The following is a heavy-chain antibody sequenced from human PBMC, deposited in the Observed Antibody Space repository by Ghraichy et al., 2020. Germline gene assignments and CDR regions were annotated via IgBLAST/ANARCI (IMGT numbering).Heavy chain of an antibody. D-gene: IGHD6-19*01. Sequence: ASVKVSCKASGYIFKTYGITWVRQAPGQGLEWMGWISANNGNTNYTQNLQGRVSLTTDTSPSTAYMELRSLRSDDPAVYYCARGPHYSSGGTTKNLDYWGQGTLVTVSS. J-gene: IGHJ4*02. CDR2: ISANNGNT. CDR1: GYIFKTYG. V-gene: IGHV1-18*01. CDR3: ARGPHYSSGGTTKNLDY.